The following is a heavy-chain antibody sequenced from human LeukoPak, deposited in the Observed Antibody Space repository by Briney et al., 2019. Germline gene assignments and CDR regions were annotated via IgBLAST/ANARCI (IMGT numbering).Heavy chain of an antibody. Sequence: PGGSLRLSCAASGFAFSTNGMSWVRQAPGKGLEWVSTINNNGRETYYADSVKGRFTISRDNSKNTLYLQMNSLRVDDTAVYFCVKGWGDYWGQGILVTVSS. CDR2: INNNGRET. J-gene: IGHJ4*02. CDR1: GFAFSTNG. CDR3: VKGWGDY. D-gene: IGHD7-27*01. V-gene: IGHV3-23*01.